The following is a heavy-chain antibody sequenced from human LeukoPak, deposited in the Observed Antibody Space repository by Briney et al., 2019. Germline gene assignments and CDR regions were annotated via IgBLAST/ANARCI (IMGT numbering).Heavy chain of an antibody. D-gene: IGHD6-19*01. CDR2: ISSSGSTI. J-gene: IGHJ4*02. CDR3: ARSEWGSAVADTGAFDY. V-gene: IGHV3-48*04. Sequence: GGSLRLSCAASGFTFSSYSMNWVRQAPGKGLEWVSYISSSGSTIYYADSVKGRFTISRDNAKNSLYLQMNSLRAEDTAVYYCARSEWGSAVADTGAFDYWGQGTLVTVSS. CDR1: GFTFSSYS.